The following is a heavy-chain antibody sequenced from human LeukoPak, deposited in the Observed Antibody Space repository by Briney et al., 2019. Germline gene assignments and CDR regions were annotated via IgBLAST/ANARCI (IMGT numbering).Heavy chain of an antibody. Sequence: GASVKVSCKASENTFISYDINWVRQATGQGLEWMGWMNPNSGNTNYAQKLQGRVTMTTDTSTSTAYMELRSLRSDDTAVYYCARERNYCSGGSCYSKYWGQGTLVTVSS. CDR3: ARERNYCSGGSCYSKY. V-gene: IGHV1-18*01. CDR1: ENTFISYD. D-gene: IGHD2-15*01. J-gene: IGHJ4*02. CDR2: MNPNSGNT.